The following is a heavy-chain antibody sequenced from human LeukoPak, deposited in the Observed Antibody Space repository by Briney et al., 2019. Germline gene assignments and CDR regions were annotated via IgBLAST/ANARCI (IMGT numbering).Heavy chain of an antibody. J-gene: IGHJ4*02. D-gene: IGHD3-16*02. CDR2: TYYSGSI. Sequence: SETLSLTCTLSGGSNYSGNYYGSWIRQPPGKGLEWIGYTYYSGSIYFNPSLKSRVTISADTSKNSFSLKLSSVTAADAAVYYCARGGRGLRLGELSHFDYWGQGTLVTVSS. CDR3: ARGGRGLRLGELSHFDY. CDR1: GGSNYSGNYY. V-gene: IGHV4-30-4*01.